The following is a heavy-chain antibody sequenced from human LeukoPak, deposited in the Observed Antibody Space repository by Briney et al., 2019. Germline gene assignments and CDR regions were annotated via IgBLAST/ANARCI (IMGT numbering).Heavy chain of an antibody. J-gene: IGHJ4*02. D-gene: IGHD4-23*01. Sequence: ASVKVSCKASGYTFTSYYMHWVRQAPGQGLEWMGIINPSGGSTSYAQKLQGRVTMTTDTSTSTAYMELRSLRSDDTAVYYCARLELYGGNSGYWGQGTLVTVSS. CDR2: INPSGGST. CDR3: ARLELYGGNSGY. V-gene: IGHV1-46*01. CDR1: GYTFTSYY.